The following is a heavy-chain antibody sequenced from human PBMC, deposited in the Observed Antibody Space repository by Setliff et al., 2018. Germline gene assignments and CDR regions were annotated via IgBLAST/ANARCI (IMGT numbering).Heavy chain of an antibody. V-gene: IGHV1-18*01. CDR2: ISTYTANT. CDR3: VRDAGWQYDDYAGVYFPH. CDR1: GYTFTSYG. Sequence: ASVKVSCKASGYTFTSYGISWVRQAPGQGLEWMGWISTYTANTKYAQRFQGRVTMTTDTSTSTAYMELRSLRSDDTAVYYCVRDAGWQYDDYAGVYFPHWGEGTLVTVSS. J-gene: IGHJ1*01. D-gene: IGHD4-17*01.